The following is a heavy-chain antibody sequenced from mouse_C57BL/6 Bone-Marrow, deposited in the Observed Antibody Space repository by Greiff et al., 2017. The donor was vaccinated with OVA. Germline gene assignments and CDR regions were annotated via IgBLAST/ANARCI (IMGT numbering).Heavy chain of an antibody. CDR1: GFNIKDDY. V-gene: IGHV14-4*01. D-gene: IGHD2-4*01. CDR3: TTYYDYDVKFAY. CDR2: IDPENGDT. J-gene: IGHJ3*01. Sequence: EVQLKESGAELVRPGASVKLSCTASGFNIKDDYMHWVKQRPEQGLEWIGWIDPENGDTEYASKFQGKAPITADTSSNTAYLQLSSLTSEDTAVYYCTTYYDYDVKFAYWGQGTLVTVSA.